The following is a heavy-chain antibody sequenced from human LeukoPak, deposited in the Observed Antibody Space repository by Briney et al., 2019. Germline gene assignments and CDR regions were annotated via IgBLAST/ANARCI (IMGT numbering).Heavy chain of an antibody. CDR3: ARRSISMVRGVPNGMDV. CDR2: IYYTGST. CDR1: GGSISSGGYY. D-gene: IGHD3-10*01. J-gene: IGHJ6*02. V-gene: IGHV4-31*03. Sequence: TSQTLSLTCTVSGGSISSGGYYWSWIRQHPGKGLEWIGYIYYTGSTYYNPSLKSRVTISVDTSKNQFSLKLSSVTAADTAVYYCARRSISMVRGVPNGMDVWGQGTTVTVSS.